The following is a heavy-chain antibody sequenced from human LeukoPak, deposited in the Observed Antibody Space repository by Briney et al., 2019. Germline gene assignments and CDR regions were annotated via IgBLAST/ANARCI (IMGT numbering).Heavy chain of an antibody. CDR1: GVSVSDGRYY. V-gene: IGHV4-31*01. Sequence: PSETLSLTCTVSGVSVSDGRYYWTWLRQHPGKGLEWIVYKYYSGSAKYNPSLKSLPTISIDTSKNQFSLQLSSVTAADTATYYCATPYCSSISCLDVFNVWGQGTRVTVSS. CDR2: KYYSGSA. D-gene: IGHD2-2*01. J-gene: IGHJ3*01. CDR3: ATPYCSSISCLDVFNV.